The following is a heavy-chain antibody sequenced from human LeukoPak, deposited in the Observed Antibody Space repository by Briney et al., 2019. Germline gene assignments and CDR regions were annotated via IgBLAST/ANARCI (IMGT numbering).Heavy chain of an antibody. V-gene: IGHV1-2*02. CDR2: INPRSGVT. D-gene: IGHD2-15*01. CDR3: VREGSGLLTKNFDY. CDR1: GFPFSDSY. J-gene: IGHJ4*02. Sequence: ASVTVSCKASGFPFSDSYIHWVRQAPGQGLEGMGYINPRSGVTSSPQKFKGRVTLTADTINTAYMVLSSLISDDTAIYYCVREGSGLLTKNFDYWGQGTPVTVSS.